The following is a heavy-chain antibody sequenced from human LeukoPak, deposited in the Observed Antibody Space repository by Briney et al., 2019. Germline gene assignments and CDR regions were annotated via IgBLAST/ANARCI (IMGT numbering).Heavy chain of an antibody. CDR1: GGSISSYY. V-gene: IGHV4-59*01. J-gene: IGHJ4*02. CDR3: ATQSIAVAGRGGFDY. Sequence: SETLSLTCTVSGGSISSYYWSRIRQPPGKGLEWIGYIYYSGSTNYNPSLKSRVTISVDTSKNQFSLKLSSVTAADTAVYYCATQSIAVAGRGGFDYWGQGTLVTVSS. CDR2: IYYSGST. D-gene: IGHD6-19*01.